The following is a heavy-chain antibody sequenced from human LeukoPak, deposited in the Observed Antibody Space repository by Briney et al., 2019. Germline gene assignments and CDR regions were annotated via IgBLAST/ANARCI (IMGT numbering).Heavy chain of an antibody. D-gene: IGHD3-10*01. CDR2: INHSGST. Sequence: SETLSLTCAAYGGSFSGYYWSWIRQPPGKGLEWIGEINHSGSTNYNPSLKSRVTISVDTSKNQFSLKLSSVTAADTAVYYCARNRIYYYGSGSYYKGYYYYYMDVWGKGTTVTISS. J-gene: IGHJ6*03. CDR1: GGSFSGYY. CDR3: ARNRIYYYGSGSYYKGYYYYYMDV. V-gene: IGHV4-34*01.